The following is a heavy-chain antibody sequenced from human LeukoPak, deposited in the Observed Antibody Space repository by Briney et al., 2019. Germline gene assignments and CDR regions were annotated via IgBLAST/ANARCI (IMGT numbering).Heavy chain of an antibody. D-gene: IGHD3-10*01. CDR3: ARGRGMTMVSYFDY. J-gene: IGHJ4*02. CDR1: GDTLANYG. V-gene: IGHV1-2*02. CDR2: INPNSGGT. Sequence: ASVKVSCKASGDTLANYGFTWVRQAPGHGLEWVGWINPNSGGTKYAQNFQGRVTMTRDTSISTAYMELSSLRFDDTAVYYCARGRGMTMVSYFDYWGQGALVTVSS.